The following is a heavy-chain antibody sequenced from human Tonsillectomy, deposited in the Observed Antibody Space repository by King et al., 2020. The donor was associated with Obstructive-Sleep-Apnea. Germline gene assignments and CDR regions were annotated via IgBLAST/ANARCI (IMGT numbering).Heavy chain of an antibody. CDR3: ARTPERWLHLRPDY. V-gene: IGHV4-59*01. Sequence: VQLVESGPGLVKPSETLSLNCTVSDGSISNFYWSWFRQPPGKELEWIGYIYYSGTTNYNPSLKSRVTMSVDTSQNQFSLRLTSVTAADTAVYYCARTPERWLHLRPDYWGQGTLAT. J-gene: IGHJ4*02. CDR2: IYYSGTT. CDR1: DGSISNFY. D-gene: IGHD5-24*01.